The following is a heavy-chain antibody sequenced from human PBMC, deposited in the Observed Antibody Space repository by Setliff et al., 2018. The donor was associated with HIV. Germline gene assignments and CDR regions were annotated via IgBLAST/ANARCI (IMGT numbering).Heavy chain of an antibody. CDR1: GFTFTNHA. V-gene: IGHV3-33*06. CDR3: AKDGLAGYFES. J-gene: IGHJ4*02. Sequence: GGSLRLSCATSGFTFTNHAMHWVRQAPGKGLEWVAVIWFDGSRKHYADSVKGRFTISRDTSNNTLYLQMNSLRAEDTAVYYCAKDGLAGYFESWGLGTLVTVSS. CDR2: IWFDGSRK. D-gene: IGHD1-1*01.